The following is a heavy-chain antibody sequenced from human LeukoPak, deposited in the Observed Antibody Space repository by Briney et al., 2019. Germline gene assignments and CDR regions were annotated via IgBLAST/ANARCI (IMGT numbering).Heavy chain of an antibody. CDR2: IYYTGAT. D-gene: IGHD5-18*01. CDR1: CGSISSYY. J-gene: IGHJ4*02. CDR3: ARAGYSYGTGYYFDY. Sequence: SETLSLTRTVTCGSISSYYWSGIRLPPGKGLEWIGYIYYTGATYYNPSLKSRVTISLDTSKNQFSLKLSSVTAADAAVYYCARAGYSYGTGYYFDYWGQGALVNVSS. V-gene: IGHV4-59*01.